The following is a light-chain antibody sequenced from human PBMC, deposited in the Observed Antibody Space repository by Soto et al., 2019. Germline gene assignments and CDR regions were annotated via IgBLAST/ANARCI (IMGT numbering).Light chain of an antibody. CDR2: DAF. Sequence: PGERATLSCRASQSISTHLAWYQQKPGQAPRLLIYDAFNRATGTPARFSGSGSGTDFTLTISSLEPEDFAVYYCQQHDTWVTFGGGTKVEIK. CDR1: QSISTH. V-gene: IGKV3-11*01. J-gene: IGKJ4*01. CDR3: QQHDTWVT.